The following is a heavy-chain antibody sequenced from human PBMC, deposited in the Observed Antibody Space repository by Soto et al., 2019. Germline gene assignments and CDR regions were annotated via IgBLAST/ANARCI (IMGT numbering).Heavy chain of an antibody. CDR3: ARGHYGSPPGYFDY. J-gene: IGHJ4*02. Sequence: EVQLVESGGGLVQRGGSLRLSCAASGFTVSNNYMSWVRQAPGKGLEWVSVIYDGGSTYYTESVKDRFTISRDNSKNTLYIQMNSLRAEDTAVYYCARGHYGSPPGYFDYWGQGTLVTVSS. CDR2: IYDGGST. V-gene: IGHV3-66*01. CDR1: GFTVSNNY. D-gene: IGHD3-10*01.